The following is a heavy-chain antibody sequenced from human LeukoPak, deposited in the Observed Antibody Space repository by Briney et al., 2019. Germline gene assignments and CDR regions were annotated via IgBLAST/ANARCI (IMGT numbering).Heavy chain of an antibody. CDR1: GYSFTSYW. D-gene: IGHD6-13*01. J-gene: IGHJ5*02. V-gene: IGHV5-51*01. Sequence: GEPLKISCKGSGYSFTSYWIGWVRQMPGKGLEWMGIIYPGDSDTRYSPSFQGQVTISADKSISTAHLQWSSLKASDTAMYYCARQIAAVSFDPWGQGTLVTVSS. CDR2: IYPGDSDT. CDR3: ARQIAAVSFDP.